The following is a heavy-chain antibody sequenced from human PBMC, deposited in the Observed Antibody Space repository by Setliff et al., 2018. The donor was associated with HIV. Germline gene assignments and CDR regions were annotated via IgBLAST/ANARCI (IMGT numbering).Heavy chain of an antibody. V-gene: IGHV1-69-2*01. CDR2: VDPADSGA. J-gene: IGHJ4*02. Sequence: GASVKVSCKTSGYTFIEDYIHWVRQAPGKGFEWMGRVDPADSGAIAALQFQGRLFLGADTSTDTAYMELTGLTSEDAAMYFCATLRGIGRTLHWAQGTLVTVSS. CDR1: GYTFIEDY. CDR3: ATLRGIGRTLH. D-gene: IGHD1-26*01.